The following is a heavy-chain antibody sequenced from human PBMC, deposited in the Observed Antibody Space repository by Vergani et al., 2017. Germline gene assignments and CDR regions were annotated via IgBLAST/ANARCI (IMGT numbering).Heavy chain of an antibody. Sequence: QVQLQESGPGLVKPSQTLSLTCTVSGGSINSHNYYWSWIRQPAGKGLEWIGRIHTSGSTNYNPSLKSRVTMSEDTSKNQFSMNLTSVTAADTAVYFCARRSTGGGMVKMGWIDPWGQGMLVTVAS. V-gene: IGHV4-61*02. CDR1: GGSINSHNYY. CDR2: IHTSGST. CDR3: ARRSTGGGMVKMGWIDP. D-gene: IGHD7-27*01. J-gene: IGHJ5*02.